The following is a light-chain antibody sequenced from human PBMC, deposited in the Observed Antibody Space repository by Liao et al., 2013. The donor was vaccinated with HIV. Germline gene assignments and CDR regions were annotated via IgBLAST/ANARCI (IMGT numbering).Light chain of an antibody. Sequence: SSVLTQPPSVSVAPGKTASITCGGNNVASNSVHWYQQKPGQAPVLVIYYDTDWPSGIPERFSGSNSGNTATLTISRVEAGDEADYYCQVWDSSSDHYVFGTGTKVTVL. CDR2: YDT. V-gene: IGLV3-21*04. J-gene: IGLJ1*01. CDR1: NVASNS. CDR3: QVWDSSSDHYV.